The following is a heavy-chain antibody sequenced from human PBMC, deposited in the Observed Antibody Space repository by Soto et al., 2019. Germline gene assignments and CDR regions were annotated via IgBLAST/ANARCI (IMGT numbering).Heavy chain of an antibody. CDR1: GFTFSSYE. CDR3: ARDSSSSQTYYYYGMDV. Sequence: LRLSCAASGFTFSSYEMNWVRQAPGKGLEWVSYISSSGSTIYYADSVKGRFTISRDNAKNSLYLQMNSLRAEDTAVYYCARDSSSSQTYYYYGMDVWGQGTTVTVSS. V-gene: IGHV3-48*03. J-gene: IGHJ6*02. D-gene: IGHD6-6*01. CDR2: ISSSGSTI.